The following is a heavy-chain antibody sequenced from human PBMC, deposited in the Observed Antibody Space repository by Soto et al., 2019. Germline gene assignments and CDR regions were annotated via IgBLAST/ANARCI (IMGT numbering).Heavy chain of an antibody. V-gene: IGHV4-30-2*06. CDR3: VRGGGCDSFDF. Sequence: PSETRSLTWIVSGVTMSYGAYYWNWIRQSPGKGLEWLGYSSHLDTTYYNSSFRCRLSLSIYRTRNQFFLSLGTMTAADKAVYYCVRGGGCDSFDFWGQGIQVTVSS. D-gene: IGHD2-21*01. CDR2: SSHLDTT. CDR1: GVTMSYGAYY. J-gene: IGHJ4*02.